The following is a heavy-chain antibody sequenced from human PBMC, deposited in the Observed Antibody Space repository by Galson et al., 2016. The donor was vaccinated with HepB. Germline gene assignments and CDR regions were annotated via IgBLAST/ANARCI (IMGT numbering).Heavy chain of an antibody. V-gene: IGHV3-21*01. CDR3: ARDVNWSFDY. J-gene: IGHJ4*02. Sequence: SLRLSCAVSGIPFRGYTMVWVRQAPGKGLEWVSSIRGDYGIHYADSVRGRFTIPRDDAKNSLFLDMNSLRAEDTAVYYCARDVNWSFDYWGQGTLATVSS. CDR2: IRGDYGI. CDR1: GIPFRGYT. D-gene: IGHD1-1*01.